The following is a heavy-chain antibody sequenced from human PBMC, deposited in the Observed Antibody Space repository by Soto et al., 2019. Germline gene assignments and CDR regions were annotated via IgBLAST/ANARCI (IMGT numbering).Heavy chain of an antibody. CDR3: ARGSSRWYQTVNWFDP. V-gene: IGHV1-3*01. J-gene: IGHJ5*02. CDR1: GYTFTSYA. CDR2: INAGNGNT. Sequence: ASVKVSCKASGYTFTSYAMHWVRQAPGQRLEWMGWINAGNGNTKYSQKFQGRVTITRDTSASTAYMELSSLRSEDTAVYYCARGSSRWYQTVNWFDPWGQGTLVTVSS. D-gene: IGHD6-13*01.